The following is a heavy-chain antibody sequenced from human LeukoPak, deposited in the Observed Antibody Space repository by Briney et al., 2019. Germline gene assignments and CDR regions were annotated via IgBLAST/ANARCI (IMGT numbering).Heavy chain of an antibody. V-gene: IGHV3-13*01. CDR2: IGTAGDT. D-gene: IGHD6-6*01. Sequence: GGSLRLSCAASGFTFSSYDMHWVRQATGKGLEWVSAIGTAGDTYYPGSVKGRFTISRENAKNSLYLQMNSLRAGDTAVYYCARGRVAARRSVRYFDLWGRGTLVTVSS. CDR3: ARGRVAARRSVRYFDL. J-gene: IGHJ2*01. CDR1: GFTFSSYD.